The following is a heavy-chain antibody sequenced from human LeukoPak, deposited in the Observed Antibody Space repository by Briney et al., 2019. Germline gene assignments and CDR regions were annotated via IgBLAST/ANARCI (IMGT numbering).Heavy chain of an antibody. Sequence: ASVKVSCKASGYTFTSYYMHWVRQAPGQGLEWMGIINPSGGSTSYAQKFQGRVTMTRDTSTSTVYMELSSLRSEDTAVHYCLRERLVKNWFDPWGQGTLVTVSS. J-gene: IGHJ5*02. CDR2: INPSGGST. CDR3: LRERLVKNWFDP. V-gene: IGHV1-46*01. CDR1: GYTFTSYY. D-gene: IGHD4-23*01.